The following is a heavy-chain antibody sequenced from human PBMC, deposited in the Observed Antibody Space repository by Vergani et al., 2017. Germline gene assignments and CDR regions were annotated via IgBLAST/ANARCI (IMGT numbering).Heavy chain of an antibody. CDR1: GFTFDDYA. D-gene: IGHD2-2*01. V-gene: IGHV3-9*01. CDR2: ISWNSGSI. J-gene: IGHJ4*02. Sequence: EVQLVESGGGLVQPGRSLRLSCAASGFTFDDYAMHWVRQAPGKGLEWVSGISWNSGSIGYADSVKGRFTISRDNAKNSLYLQMNSLRAEDTALYYCAKEVGYCSSTSCYGDFDYWGQGTLVTVSS. CDR3: AKEVGYCSSTSCYGDFDY.